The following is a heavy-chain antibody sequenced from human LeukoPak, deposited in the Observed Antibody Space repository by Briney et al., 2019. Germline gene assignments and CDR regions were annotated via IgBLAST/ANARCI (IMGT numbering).Heavy chain of an antibody. Sequence: GGSLRLSCAASGFTFSSYAMSWVRQAPGKGLEWVSAISGSGGSTYYADSVKGRFTISRDNSKNTLYLQMNSLRAEDTAVYYCAKEGMTTVTTSGVSDYWGQGTLVTVSS. V-gene: IGHV3-23*01. CDR3: AKEGMTTVTTSGVSDY. CDR2: ISGSGGST. CDR1: GFTFSSYA. D-gene: IGHD4-17*01. J-gene: IGHJ4*02.